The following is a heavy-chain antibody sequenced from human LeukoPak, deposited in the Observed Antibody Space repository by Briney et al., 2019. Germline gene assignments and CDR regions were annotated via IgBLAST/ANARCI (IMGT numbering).Heavy chain of an antibody. J-gene: IGHJ2*01. Sequence: GGSLRPSCAASGFTFSRYWISWVRQAPGKGLEWVANIGQDGSEKKYVDSVRGRFTISRDNAKSSLYLQMNSLRAEDTAVYYCSSAGAPTGTRWYLDLWGRGTLVTVSS. CDR2: IGQDGSEK. V-gene: IGHV3-7*01. CDR1: GFTFSRYW. CDR3: SSAGAPTGTRWYLDL. D-gene: IGHD1-1*01.